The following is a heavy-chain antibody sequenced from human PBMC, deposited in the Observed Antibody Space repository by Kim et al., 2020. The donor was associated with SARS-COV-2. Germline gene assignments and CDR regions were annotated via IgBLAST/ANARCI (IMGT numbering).Heavy chain of an antibody. CDR2: IYYSGST. Sequence: SETLSLTCTVSGGSISSSSYYWGWIRQPPGKGLEWIGSIYYSGSTYYNPSLKSRVTISVDTSKNQFSLKLSSVTAADTAVYYCARPLYDSSGDWRFDPWGQGTLVTVSS. D-gene: IGHD3-22*01. J-gene: IGHJ5*02. CDR1: GGSISSSSYY. CDR3: ARPLYDSSGDWRFDP. V-gene: IGHV4-39*01.